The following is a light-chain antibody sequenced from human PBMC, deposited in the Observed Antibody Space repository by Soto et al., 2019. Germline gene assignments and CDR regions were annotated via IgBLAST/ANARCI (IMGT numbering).Light chain of an antibody. Sequence: DIQLTQSPSTLSASVGDRVTLTCRASQSLNTRLAWYQQRPGKAPKLLIYDASTLESGVPSRFSGSGSGTDFTLTISSLQPEDFGTYYCQQSYSTPTTFGQGTRLEIK. CDR1: QSLNTR. CDR2: DAS. J-gene: IGKJ5*01. V-gene: IGKV1-39*01. CDR3: QQSYSTPTT.